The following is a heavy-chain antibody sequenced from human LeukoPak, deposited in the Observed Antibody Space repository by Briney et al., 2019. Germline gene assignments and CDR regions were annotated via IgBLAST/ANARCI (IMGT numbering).Heavy chain of an antibody. J-gene: IGHJ4*02. CDR1: GFTFDDYA. D-gene: IGHD6-13*01. Sequence: GGSLRLSCAASGFTFDDYAMHWVRQAPGKGLEWVSGISWNSGSIGYADSVKGRFTISRDNAKNSLYLQMNSLRAEDTAVYYCAKAWYSSSRGPFDYWGQGTLVTVSS. CDR3: AKAWYSSSRGPFDY. V-gene: IGHV3-9*01. CDR2: ISWNSGSI.